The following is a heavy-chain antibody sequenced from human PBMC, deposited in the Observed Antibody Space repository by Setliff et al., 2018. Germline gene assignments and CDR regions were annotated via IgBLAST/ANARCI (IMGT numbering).Heavy chain of an antibody. V-gene: IGHV4-61*09. CDR1: GDSISSRRNY. CDR3: ARGVGYSGYDSSRGYASPQLVEN. D-gene: IGHD5-12*01. J-gene: IGHJ4*02. CDR2: IYTSWST. Sequence: SETLSLTCTVSGDSISSRRNYWGWIRQPAGKGLEWIGQIYTSWSTNYNPSLKSRATISLDTSTNQFSLSLSSVTAADTAVYYCARGVGYSGYDSSRGYASPQLVENWGQGTLVTVSS.